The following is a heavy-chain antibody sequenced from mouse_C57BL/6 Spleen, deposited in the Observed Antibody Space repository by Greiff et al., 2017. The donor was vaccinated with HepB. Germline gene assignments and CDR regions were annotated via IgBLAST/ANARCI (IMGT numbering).Heavy chain of an antibody. V-gene: IGHV1-22*01. CDR1: GYTFTDYN. D-gene: IGHD1-1*01. J-gene: IGHJ1*03. CDR3: ARGYYYGSSYEGYFDV. CDR2: INPNNGGT. Sequence: VHVKQSGPELVKPGASVKMSCKASGYTFTDYNMHWVKQSHGKSLEWIGYINPNNGGTSYNQKFKGKATLTVNKSSSTAYMELRSLTSEDSAVYYCARGYYYGSSYEGYFDVWGTGTTVTVSS.